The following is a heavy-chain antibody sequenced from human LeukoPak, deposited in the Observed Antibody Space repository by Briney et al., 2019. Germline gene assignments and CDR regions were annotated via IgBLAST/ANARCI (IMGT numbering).Heavy chain of an antibody. CDR3: TRDPPTRY. CDR1: GFTFGDYT. D-gene: IGHD2-15*01. CDR2: IRNKADGGTP. V-gene: IGHV3-49*03. J-gene: IGHJ4*02. Sequence: GGSLRLSCTASGFTFGDYTIIWIRQAPGRGLEWVGFIRNKADGGTPEYAASVKGRFTISRDDSKNIAYLQMNSLKTDDTAVYYCTRDPPTRYWGQGTLVSVSS.